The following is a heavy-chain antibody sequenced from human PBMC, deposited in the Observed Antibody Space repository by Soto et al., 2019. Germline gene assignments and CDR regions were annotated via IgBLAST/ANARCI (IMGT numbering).Heavy chain of an antibody. V-gene: IGHV1-3*04. CDR2: ISTATGHA. CDR3: VVSTGWWPFLY. Sequence: WASVKVSCKASGYTFTTHDMHWVRQAPGQSLAWMGWISTATGHATYSPKFQGRVSMTRDTSASTGWMELSRLRSEDTAVYFCVVSTGWWPFLYWGQGTVVTVSS. D-gene: IGHD6-19*01. CDR1: GYTFTTHD. J-gene: IGHJ1*01.